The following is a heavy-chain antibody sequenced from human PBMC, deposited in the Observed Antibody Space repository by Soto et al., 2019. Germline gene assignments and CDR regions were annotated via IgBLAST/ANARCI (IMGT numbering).Heavy chain of an antibody. CDR1: GFTFSSYG. CDR2: ISYDGSNK. J-gene: IGHJ4*02. D-gene: IGHD3-10*01. CDR3: AKVIARGSEFDY. V-gene: IGHV3-30*18. Sequence: PGGSLRLSCAASGFTFSSYGMHGVRQAPGKGLEWVAVISYDGSNKYYADSVKGRFTISRDNSKNTLYLQMNSLRAEDTAVYYCAKVIARGSEFDYWGQGTLVTVSS.